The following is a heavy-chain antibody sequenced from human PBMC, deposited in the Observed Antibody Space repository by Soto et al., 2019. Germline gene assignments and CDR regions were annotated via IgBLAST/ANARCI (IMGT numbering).Heavy chain of an antibody. V-gene: IGHV3-11*01. CDR2: ISTSGSTI. Sequence: QVQLVESGGGLVKPGGSLRLSCAASGFTFSDYYMTWIRQAPGKGLEWVSYISTSGSTIYYADSVKGRFTISRDNAKKSLYLQMNSLRAEDTAVYYCAREPVDTPMVTSYYDYGMDGWGQGTTVTVSS. CDR1: GFTFSDYY. CDR3: AREPVDTPMVTSYYDYGMDG. J-gene: IGHJ6*02. D-gene: IGHD5-18*01.